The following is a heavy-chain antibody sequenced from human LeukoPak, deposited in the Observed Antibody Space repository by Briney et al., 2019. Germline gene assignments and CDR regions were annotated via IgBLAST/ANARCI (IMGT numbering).Heavy chain of an antibody. J-gene: IGHJ6*02. V-gene: IGHV3-53*01. CDR2: IYSGGST. Sequence: GGSLRLSCAASGFTVSSNYMSWVRQAPGKGLEWVSVIYSGGSTYYADSVQGRFTISRDNSKNTLYLQMNSLRAEDTAVYYCARGLDCSSTSCQLTYGMDVWGQGTTVTVSS. CDR3: ARGLDCSSTSCQLTYGMDV. CDR1: GFTVSSNY. D-gene: IGHD2-2*01.